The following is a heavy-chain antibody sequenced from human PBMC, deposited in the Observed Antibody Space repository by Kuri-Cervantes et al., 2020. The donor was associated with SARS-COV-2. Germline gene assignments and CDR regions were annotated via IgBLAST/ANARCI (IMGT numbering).Heavy chain of an antibody. Sequence: GESLKISGKGSGYTFTNYWIGWVRQMPGKGLEWMGIIYPGDSDTRYSSSLQGQVTISADKSTSTAYLQWSSLKASDTAMYYCARRWYEYASGTSSFDYWGQGTLVTVSS. D-gene: IGHD3-10*01. CDR3: ARRWYEYASGTSSFDY. V-gene: IGHV5-51*01. CDR2: IYPGDSDT. CDR1: GYTFTNYW. J-gene: IGHJ4*02.